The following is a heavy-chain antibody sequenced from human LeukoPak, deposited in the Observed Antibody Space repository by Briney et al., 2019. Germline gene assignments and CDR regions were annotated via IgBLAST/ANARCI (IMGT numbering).Heavy chain of an antibody. V-gene: IGHV4-34*01. CDR2: INHSGST. CDR1: GGSFSGYY. CDR3: ARAHITIFWFDAFDI. D-gene: IGHD3-9*01. Sequence: SETLSLTCAVYGGSFSGYYWSWIRQPPGKGLEWIGEINHSGSTNYNPSLKSRVTISVDTSKNQFSLKLSSVTAADTAVYCCARAHITIFWFDAFDIWGQGTMVTVSS. J-gene: IGHJ3*02.